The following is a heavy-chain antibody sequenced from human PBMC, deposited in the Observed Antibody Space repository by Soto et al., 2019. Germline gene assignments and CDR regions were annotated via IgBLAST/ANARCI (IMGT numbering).Heavy chain of an antibody. J-gene: IGHJ4*02. CDR2: ISYDGPNK. D-gene: IGHD2-15*01. CDR1: GFTFSSYG. Sequence: QVQLVESGGGVVQPGRSLRLSCAASGFTFSSYGMHWVRQAPGKGLEWVAVISYDGPNKYYADSVKGRFTISRDNSKNTVYLQMNSLRAEDKAVYYCARDCSGGSCNYLDYWGQGTLVTVST. CDR3: ARDCSGGSCNYLDY. V-gene: IGHV3-30*03.